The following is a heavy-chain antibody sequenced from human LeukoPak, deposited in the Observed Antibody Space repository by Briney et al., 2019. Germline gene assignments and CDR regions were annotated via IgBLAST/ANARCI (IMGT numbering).Heavy chain of an antibody. D-gene: IGHD3-9*01. J-gene: IGHJ4*02. Sequence: PSETLSLTCTVSGGSISSYYWSWIRQPPGKGLQWIGYIYYSGSTNYNPSLNSRVTISIDTSKNQFSLKLSSVTAADTAVYYCARDQTYYDILTGYYLYWGQGTLVTVSS. V-gene: IGHV4-59*01. CDR2: IYYSGST. CDR1: GGSISSYY. CDR3: ARDQTYYDILTGYYLY.